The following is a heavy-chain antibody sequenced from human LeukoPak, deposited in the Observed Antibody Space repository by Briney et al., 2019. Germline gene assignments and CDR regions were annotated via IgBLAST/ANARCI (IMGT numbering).Heavy chain of an antibody. Sequence: GGSLRLSCAASGFTFDDYAMHWVRQAPGKGLEWVSGISWNSGSIGYADSVKGRFTISRDNAKNSLYLQMNSLRAEDMALYYCANRLNNAFEMWGQGTMVTVFS. CDR3: ANRLNNAFEM. D-gene: IGHD2/OR15-2a*01. J-gene: IGHJ3*02. CDR2: ISWNSGSI. V-gene: IGHV3-9*03. CDR1: GFTFDDYA.